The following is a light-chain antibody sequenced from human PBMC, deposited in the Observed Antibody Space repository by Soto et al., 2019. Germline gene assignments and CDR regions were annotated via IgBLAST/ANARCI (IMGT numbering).Light chain of an antibody. CDR1: QSISSY. V-gene: IGKV1-39*01. CDR3: QQSYSTPLT. J-gene: IGKJ4*01. Sequence: DIQMTQSPSSLSSSVVDRVTITCRARQSISSYLNWYQQKPGKAPKLLIYAASSLQSGVPPRFSGSGSGTDFTPTISSLQPEDVATYYCQQSYSTPLTLGGGTKVEIK. CDR2: AAS.